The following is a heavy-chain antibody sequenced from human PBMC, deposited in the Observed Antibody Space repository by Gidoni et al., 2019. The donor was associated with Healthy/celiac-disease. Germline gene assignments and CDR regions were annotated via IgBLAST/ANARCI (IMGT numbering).Heavy chain of an antibody. CDR1: GGSISSGSYY. Sequence: QVQLQESGPGLVKPSQPLSLTCTDSGGSISSGSYYRSWIRQPAGKGLEWIGRIYTSGSTNYNPSLKSRVTISVDTSKHQFSLKLSSVTAADTAVYYCARGGGGRITIFGVVIPFDYWGQGTLVTVSS. J-gene: IGHJ4*02. CDR3: ARGGGGRITIFGVVIPFDY. D-gene: IGHD3-3*01. CDR2: IYTSGST. V-gene: IGHV4-61*02.